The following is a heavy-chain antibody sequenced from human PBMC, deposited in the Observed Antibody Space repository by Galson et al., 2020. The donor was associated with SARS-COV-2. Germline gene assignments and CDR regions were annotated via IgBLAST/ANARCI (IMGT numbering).Heavy chain of an antibody. CDR1: GFTFSSYW. D-gene: IGHD3-3*01. Sequence: GGSLRLSCAASGFTFSSYWMSWVRQAPGKGLEWVANIKQDGSEKYYVDSVKGQFTISRDNAKNSLYLQMNSLRAEDTAVYYCARWDYDFWSGYSAYYYMDVWGKGTTVTVSS. CDR3: ARWDYDFWSGYSAYYYMDV. CDR2: IKQDGSEK. J-gene: IGHJ6*03. V-gene: IGHV3-7*01.